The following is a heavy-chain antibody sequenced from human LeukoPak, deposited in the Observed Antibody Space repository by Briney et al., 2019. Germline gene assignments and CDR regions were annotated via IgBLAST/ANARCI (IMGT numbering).Heavy chain of an antibody. V-gene: IGHV3-7*01. Sequence: GGSLRLSCAASGFTFSSYWMSWMRQAPGKGLEWVANIKYDGNEEYYVDSVKGRFTISRDNAKNSLYLQLNSLRVEDTAVYYCKSGGAAPGSFDYWGQGTLVTVS. J-gene: IGHJ4*02. CDR1: GFTFSSYW. CDR2: IKYDGNEE. CDR3: KSGGAAPGSFDY. D-gene: IGHD1-1*01.